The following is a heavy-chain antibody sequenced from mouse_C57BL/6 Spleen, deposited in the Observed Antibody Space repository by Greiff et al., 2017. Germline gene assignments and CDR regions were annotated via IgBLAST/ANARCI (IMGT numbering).Heavy chain of an antibody. J-gene: IGHJ1*03. Sequence: QVHVKQSGAELVKPGASVKMSCKASGYTFTTYPIEWMKQNHGKSLEWIGNFHPYNDDTKYNEKFKGKATLTVEKSSSTVYLELSRLTSDDSAVYYCARKGYYSNYWYFDVWGTGTTVTVSS. CDR1: GYTFTTYP. CDR3: ARKGYYSNYWYFDV. V-gene: IGHV1-47*01. CDR2: FHPYNDDT. D-gene: IGHD2-5*01.